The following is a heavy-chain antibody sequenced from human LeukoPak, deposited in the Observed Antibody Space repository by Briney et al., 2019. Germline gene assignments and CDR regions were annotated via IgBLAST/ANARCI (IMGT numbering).Heavy chain of an antibody. V-gene: IGHV3-21*01. D-gene: IGHD5-24*01. Sequence: PGGSLRLXCAAPGFTFSSYSMNWVRQAPGKGLEWVSSISSSSSYIYYADSVKGRFTISRDNAKNSLYLQMNSLRAEDTAVYYCARGGSTISDYWGQGTLVTVSS. CDR3: ARGGSTISDY. CDR1: GFTFSSYS. CDR2: ISSSSSYI. J-gene: IGHJ4*02.